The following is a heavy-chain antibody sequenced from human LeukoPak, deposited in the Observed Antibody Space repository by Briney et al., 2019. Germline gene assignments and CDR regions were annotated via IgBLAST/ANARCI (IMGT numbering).Heavy chain of an antibody. CDR3: ARELGGEYGEAFDI. J-gene: IGHJ3*02. Sequence: GGSLRLSCAASGFTFSTYSMNSVRQAPGKGLEWVSSIGCRCTSLQYADPEKGRFTIARDNAKSSRYLQMSSLRAEGAAVYYCARELGGEYGEAFDIWGQGTMLTVSS. CDR1: GFTFSTYS. CDR2: IGCRCTSL. D-gene: IGHD3-10*01. V-gene: IGHV3-21*01.